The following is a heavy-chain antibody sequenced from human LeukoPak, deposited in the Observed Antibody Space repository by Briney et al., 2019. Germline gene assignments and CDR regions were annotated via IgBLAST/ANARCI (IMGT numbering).Heavy chain of an antibody. CDR3: ATRAEITVDFWY. CDR1: GGSFSGYY. V-gene: IGHV4-34*01. J-gene: IGHJ4*02. Sequence: PSETLSLTCAVYGGSFSGYYWSWIRQPPGKGLGWIGEINHSGSTNYNPSLKSRVTISVDTSKNQFSLKLSSVTAADTAVYYCATRAEITVDFWYCGQGTLVTVSS. D-gene: IGHD3-3*01. CDR2: INHSGST.